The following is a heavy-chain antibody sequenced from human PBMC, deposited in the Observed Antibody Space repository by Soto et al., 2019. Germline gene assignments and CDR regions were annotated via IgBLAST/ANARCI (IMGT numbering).Heavy chain of an antibody. V-gene: IGHV3-23*01. Sequence: PGGSLRLSCAASGFTFSSYAMSWVRQAPGKGLEWVSAISGSGGSTYYADSVKGRFTISRDNSKNTLYLQRNSLRAEDTAVYYCAKAWGLIVLGPRGGFDYWGQGTLVTVSS. D-gene: IGHD2-8*01. CDR3: AKAWGLIVLGPRGGFDY. J-gene: IGHJ4*02. CDR1: GFTFSSYA. CDR2: ISGSGGST.